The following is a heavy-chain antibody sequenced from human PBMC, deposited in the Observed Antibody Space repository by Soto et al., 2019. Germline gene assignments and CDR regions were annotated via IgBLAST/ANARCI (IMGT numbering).Heavy chain of an antibody. CDR1: GCSFRSNC. Sequence: PWETLSLTCTVSGCSFRSNCWNWIRQPPGEGLEWIGCICNSGTTNYNPSPKSRDAISRDTQKNQVSLQLSSVTGADTAVYYCACGESKAVSTRRLIDVWGKGTTVTVSS. V-gene: IGHV4-59*03. D-gene: IGHD6-19*01. CDR3: ACGESKAVSTRRLIDV. J-gene: IGHJ6*03. CDR2: ICNSGTT.